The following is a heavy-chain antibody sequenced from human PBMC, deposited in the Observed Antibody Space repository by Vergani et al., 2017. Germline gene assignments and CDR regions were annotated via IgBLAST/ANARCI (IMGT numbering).Heavy chain of an antibody. D-gene: IGHD3-10*01. V-gene: IGHV3-21*01. CDR3: ARSRLAGITMVRGVIGY. J-gene: IGHJ3*01. Sequence: EVQLVESGGGLVKPGGSLRLSCSASGFTFSSYSMNCVRQAPGKGLVGVSSISSSSSYIYYADSVKGRFTITRDNAKNSLYLQMNSLRAEDTAVYYCARSRLAGITMVRGVIGYWGQGTMVTVSS. CDR1: GFTFSSYS. CDR2: ISSSSSYI.